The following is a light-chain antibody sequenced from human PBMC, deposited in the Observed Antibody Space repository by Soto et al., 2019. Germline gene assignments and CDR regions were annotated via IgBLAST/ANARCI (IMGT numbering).Light chain of an antibody. V-gene: IGLV1-40*01. Sequence: QSVLTQPPSVSGAPGQRVTISCTGSSSNIGAGYDVHWYQQLPGRAPNLLIYGNTNRPSGVPDRFSGYKSGTSASLAITGLLAEDEADYYCLSFDSSLSVVFGGGTKLTVL. J-gene: IGLJ2*01. CDR2: GNT. CDR3: LSFDSSLSVV. CDR1: SSNIGAGYD.